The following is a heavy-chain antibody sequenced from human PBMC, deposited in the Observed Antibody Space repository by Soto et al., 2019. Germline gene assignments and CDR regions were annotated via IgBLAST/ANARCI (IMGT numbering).Heavy chain of an antibody. CDR1: GFSLSNARMG. CDR2: IFSNDEK. Sequence: QVTLKESGPVLVKPTETLTLTCTVSGFSLSNARMGVSWIRQPPGKALEWLAHIFSNDEKSYSTSLKSRLTTXKXTXXSQVVLTMTNMDPVDTATYYCARMYSGYDWDAFDIWGQGTMVTVSS. D-gene: IGHD5-12*01. V-gene: IGHV2-26*01. CDR3: ARMYSGYDWDAFDI. J-gene: IGHJ3*02.